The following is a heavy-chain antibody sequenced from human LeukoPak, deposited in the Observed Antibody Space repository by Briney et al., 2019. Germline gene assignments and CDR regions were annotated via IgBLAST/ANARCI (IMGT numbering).Heavy chain of an antibody. V-gene: IGHV4-39*07. CDR3: ALYSSGYYED. CDR1: GGSISSSSYY. Sequence: SETLSLTCNVSGGSISSSSYYWGWIRQPPGKGLEWIGSIYYSGSTYYNPSLKSRVTISVDTSKNQFSLKLSSVTAADTAVYYCALYSSGYYEDWGQGTLVTVSS. J-gene: IGHJ4*02. D-gene: IGHD3-22*01. CDR2: IYYSGST.